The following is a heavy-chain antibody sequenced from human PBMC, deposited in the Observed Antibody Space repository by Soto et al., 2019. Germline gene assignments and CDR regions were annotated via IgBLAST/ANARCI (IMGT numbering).Heavy chain of an antibody. CDR3: ARGGDAVTTDFDY. Sequence: DVQLVASGGSLVQPGGSLRLCCAASGFTFSSHSMNWVRQAPGKGLEWVSFISSSSATIYYADSVKGRFTISRDNAKTSLYLQMNSLGAEDTAVYYCARGGDAVTTDFDYWGQGTLVTVSS. J-gene: IGHJ4*02. V-gene: IGHV3-48*01. CDR1: GFTFSSHS. CDR2: ISSSSATI. D-gene: IGHD4-17*01.